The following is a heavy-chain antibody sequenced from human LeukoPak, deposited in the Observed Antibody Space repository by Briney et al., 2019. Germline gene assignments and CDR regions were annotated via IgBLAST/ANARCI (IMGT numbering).Heavy chain of an antibody. V-gene: IGHV4-59*01. CDR2: IYYGGRT. Sequence: SQTLCPTRIVSGGSICIYSCSWIRLPPGKGLEWIGYIYYGGRTNYNPSLKSRVAISVDTSTSQFALKMSCVTPADTAVYYCASWISGKYLYFKHWGQNPGHSL. D-gene: IGHD1-26*01. CDR1: GGSICIYS. CDR3: ASWISGKYLYFKH. J-gene: IGHJ1*01.